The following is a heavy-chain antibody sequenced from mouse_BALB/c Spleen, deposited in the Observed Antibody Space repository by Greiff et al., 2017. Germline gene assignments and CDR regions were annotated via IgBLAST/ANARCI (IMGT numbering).Heavy chain of an antibody. V-gene: IGHV5-4*02. CDR1: GFTFSDYY. J-gene: IGHJ3*01. CDR2: ISDGGSYT. CDR3: ARDFLYGYGEGFAY. Sequence: EVQLVESGGGLVKPGGSLKLSCAASGFTFSDYYMYWVRQTPEKRLEWVATISDGGSYTYYPDSVKGRFTISRDNAKNNLYLQMSSLKSEDTAMYYCARDFLYGYGEGFAYWGQGTLVTVSA. D-gene: IGHD2-2*01.